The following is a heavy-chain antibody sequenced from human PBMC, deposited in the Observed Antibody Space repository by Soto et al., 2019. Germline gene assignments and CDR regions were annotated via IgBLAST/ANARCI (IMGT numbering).Heavy chain of an antibody. CDR3: ARDGEYDILTGYYIGWFDP. V-gene: IGHV1-69*01. J-gene: IGHJ5*02. Sequence: QVQLVQSGAEVKKPGSSVKVSCKASGGTFSSYAISWVRQAPGQGLEWMGGIIPIFGTANYAQKFQGRVTITADESTSTAYMELSSLRSEDTAVYYCARDGEYDILTGYYIGWFDPWGQGTLVTVSS. CDR1: GGTFSSYA. CDR2: IIPIFGTA. D-gene: IGHD3-9*01.